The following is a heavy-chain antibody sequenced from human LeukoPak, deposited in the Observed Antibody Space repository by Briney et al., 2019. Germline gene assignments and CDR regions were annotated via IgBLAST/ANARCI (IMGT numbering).Heavy chain of an antibody. V-gene: IGHV1-69*13. CDR1: GGTFSSYA. Sequence: ASVKVSCKVSGGTFSSYAISWVRQAPGQGLEWMGGIIPIFGTANYAQKFQGRVTITADESTSTAYMELSSLRSEDTAVYYCARDRHVYYVKRDYYYGMDVWGQGTTVTVSS. CDR3: ARDRHVYYVKRDYYYGMDV. J-gene: IGHJ6*02. CDR2: IIPIFGTA. D-gene: IGHD3-10*02.